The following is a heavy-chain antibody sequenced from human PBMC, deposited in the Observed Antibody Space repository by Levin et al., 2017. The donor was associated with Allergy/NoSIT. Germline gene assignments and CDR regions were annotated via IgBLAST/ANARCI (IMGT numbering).Heavy chain of an antibody. D-gene: IGHD3-10*01. CDR1: GYTLTELS. Sequence: EASVKVSCKVSGYTLTELSMHWVRQAPGKGLEWMGGFDPEDGETIYAQKFQGRVTMTEDTSTDTAYMELSSLRSEDTAVYYCAFGAVRGVIITNWFDPWGQGTLVTVSS. CDR2: FDPEDGET. CDR3: AFGAVRGVIITNWFDP. J-gene: IGHJ5*02. V-gene: IGHV1-24*01.